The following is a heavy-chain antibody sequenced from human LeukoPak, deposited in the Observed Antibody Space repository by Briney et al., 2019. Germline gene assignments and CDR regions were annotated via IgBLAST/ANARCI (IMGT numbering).Heavy chain of an antibody. Sequence: PGGSLRLSCAASGFTFSSYGMHWVRQAPGKGLEWVAVIWYDGSNKYYADSVKGRFTISRDNSKNTLYLQMNSLRAEDTAVYYCARGGAYDYVWGNQIYWGQGTLVTVSS. CDR1: GFTFSSYG. CDR3: ARGGAYDYVWGNQIY. V-gene: IGHV3-33*01. D-gene: IGHD3-16*01. CDR2: IWYDGSNK. J-gene: IGHJ4*02.